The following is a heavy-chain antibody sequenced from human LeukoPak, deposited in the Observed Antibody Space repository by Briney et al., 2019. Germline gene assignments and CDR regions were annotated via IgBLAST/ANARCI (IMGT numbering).Heavy chain of an antibody. V-gene: IGHV3-21*04. J-gene: IGHJ5*02. CDR1: GFTFSSYS. D-gene: IGHD2-15*01. CDR2: ISSSSSYI. Sequence: KAGGSLRLSCAASGFTFSSYSMNWVRQAPGKGLEWVSSISSSSSYIYYADSVKGRFTISRDNAKNSLYLQMNSLRAEDTAVYYCARVEVGNNWFDPWGQGTLVTVSS. CDR3: ARVEVGNNWFDP.